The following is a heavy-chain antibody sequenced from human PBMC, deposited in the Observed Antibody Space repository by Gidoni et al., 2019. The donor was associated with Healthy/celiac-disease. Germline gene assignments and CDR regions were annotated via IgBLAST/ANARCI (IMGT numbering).Heavy chain of an antibody. J-gene: IGHJ4*02. Sequence: EVQLVESGGGLVQPGGSLRLSCAASGFTFSSYWMSWVRQAPGKWLEWVANIKQDGSEKYYVDSVKGRFTISRDNAKNSLYLQMNSLRAEDTAVYYCARYTLYYYGDQPPYYFDYWGQGTLVTVSS. D-gene: IGHD3-10*01. V-gene: IGHV3-7*01. CDR3: ARYTLYYYGDQPPYYFDY. CDR1: GFTFSSYW. CDR2: IKQDGSEK.